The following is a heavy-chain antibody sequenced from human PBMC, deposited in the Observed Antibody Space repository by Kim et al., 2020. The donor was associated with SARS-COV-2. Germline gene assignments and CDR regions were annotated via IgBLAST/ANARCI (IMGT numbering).Heavy chain of an antibody. CDR1: GFTFSTYW. V-gene: IGHV3-74*01. CDR3: TRAGIVGTALIDY. D-gene: IGHD1-26*01. CDR2: INTDGSIT. Sequence: GGSLRLSCAASGFTFSTYWMHWVRQAPGKGLVWVARINTDGSITTCADSVKGRFTISRDNAKNTVYLQMDSLRAEDTSMYYCTRAGIVGTALIDYWGQGT. J-gene: IGHJ4*02.